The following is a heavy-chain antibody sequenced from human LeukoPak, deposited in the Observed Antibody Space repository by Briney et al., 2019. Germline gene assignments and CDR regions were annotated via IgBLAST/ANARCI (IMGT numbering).Heavy chain of an antibody. CDR1: GFTFSYYS. V-gene: IGHV3-21*01. Sequence: GGSLRLSCAASGFTFSYYSMNWVRQAPGQGLEWVSSISSSSSYIYYADSVKGRFTTSRDNAKNSLYLQMNSLRAEDTAVYYCARNSSSWYYFDYWGQGTLVTVSS. J-gene: IGHJ4*02. CDR2: ISSSSSYI. D-gene: IGHD6-13*01. CDR3: ARNSSSWYYFDY.